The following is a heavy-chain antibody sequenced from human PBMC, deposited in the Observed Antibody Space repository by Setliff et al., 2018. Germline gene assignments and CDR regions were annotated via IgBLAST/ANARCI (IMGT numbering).Heavy chain of an antibody. D-gene: IGHD3-16*01. V-gene: IGHV3-23*01. CDR1: GYSISSGFS. Sequence: PSETLSLTCAVSGYSISSGFSWVWIRQSPGKGLEWVSAISGSGDSTFYADSVKGRFTISRDNSKNTLYLQMSSLRADDTAVYYCVRDRPSRQRILGGSIRRRRDAGHPSIDYYGLDVWGQGTTVTVSS. CDR3: VRDRPSRQRILGGSIRRRRDAGHPSIDYYGLDV. J-gene: IGHJ6*02. CDR2: ISGSGDST.